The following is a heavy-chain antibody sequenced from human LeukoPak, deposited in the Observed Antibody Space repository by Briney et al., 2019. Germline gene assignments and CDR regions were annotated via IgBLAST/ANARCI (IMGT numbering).Heavy chain of an antibody. D-gene: IGHD3-10*01. CDR1: GFTFSSYA. Sequence: PGGSLRLSCAASGFTFSSYAMSWVRQAPGKGLEWISGVSGSGGSTYYADSVKGRFTISRDNSKNTLYLQMNSLRAEDTAVYYCAKNRGFYYYYAMDVWGQGTTVTVSS. CDR3: AKNRGFYYYYAMDV. CDR2: VSGSGGST. J-gene: IGHJ6*02. V-gene: IGHV3-23*01.